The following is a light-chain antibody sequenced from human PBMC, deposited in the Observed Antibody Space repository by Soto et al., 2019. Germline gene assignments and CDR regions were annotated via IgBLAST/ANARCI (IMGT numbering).Light chain of an antibody. CDR1: SRDVGAYDY. V-gene: IGLV2-14*03. CDR3: CSYADGSIYF. J-gene: IGLJ1*01. Sequence: QSVLTQPASVSGSPGQSITISCTGTSRDVGAYDYVSWYLQYPDKAPQLLIYYVDHRPSGVSSRFSGSKSGNTAPLTISGLQAEDEGDYYCCSYADGSIYFFGTGTKVT. CDR2: YVD.